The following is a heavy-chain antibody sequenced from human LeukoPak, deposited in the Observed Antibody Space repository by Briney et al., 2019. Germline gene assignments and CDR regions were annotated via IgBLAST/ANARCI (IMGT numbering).Heavy chain of an antibody. CDR1: GFTFSNAW. J-gene: IGHJ4*02. D-gene: IGHD5-24*01. Sequence: GGSLRLSCAASGFTFSNAWMTWVRQAPGKGLEWVGRIKSKSGGGTTDYAAPVKGRFTISRDDSKNTLYLQLNSLKTEDTAVYYCTRGGWLRYYFDYWGQGTLVTVSS. V-gene: IGHV3-15*01. CDR3: TRGGWLRYYFDY. CDR2: IKSKSGGGTT.